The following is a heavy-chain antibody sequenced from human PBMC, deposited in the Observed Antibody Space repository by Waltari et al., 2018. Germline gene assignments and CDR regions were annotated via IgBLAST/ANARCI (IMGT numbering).Heavy chain of an antibody. J-gene: IGHJ4*02. V-gene: IGHV4-34*01. CDR3: ARGEVPTGY. Sequence: QVQLQQWGAGLLTPSETLSLTCAVYGGSFSGYYWSWIRQPPGKGLEWIGEINQRGSTNYNPALKSRVTISVDTSKNQFSLKLSSVTAADTAVYYCARGEVPTGYWGQGTLVTVSS. CDR1: GGSFSGYY. CDR2: INQRGST.